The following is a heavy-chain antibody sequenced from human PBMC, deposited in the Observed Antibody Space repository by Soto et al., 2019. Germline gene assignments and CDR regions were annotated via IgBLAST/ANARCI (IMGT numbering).Heavy chain of an antibody. CDR3: AKGVASSD. D-gene: IGHD5-12*01. CDR1: GDTFIIDS. Sequence: QVHLVQSEAEVKKPGSSVKASCKSSGDTFIIDSVTWVRQAPRQGLEWMGGFNPLFRTPVYAPKFQGIITITADETTSAAPLEVTRLTSEDAAIYFCAKGVASSDWGQGTLVSVSS. CDR2: FNPLFRTP. V-gene: IGHV1-69*01. J-gene: IGHJ4*02.